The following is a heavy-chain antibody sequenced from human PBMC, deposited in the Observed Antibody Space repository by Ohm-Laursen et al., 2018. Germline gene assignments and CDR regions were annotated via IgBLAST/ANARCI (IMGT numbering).Heavy chain of an antibody. V-gene: IGHV3-15*01. CDR2: IKRKADGETT. CDR1: GFTFSSYW. Sequence: SLRLSCAASGFTFSSYWMSWVRQAPGKGLEWVGRIKRKADGETTDYAAPVKDRLTISRDDSKTTLYLQMNSLKTEDTAVYYCATGLPADDAFNIWGQGTTVTVSS. J-gene: IGHJ3*02. CDR3: ATGLPADDAFNI.